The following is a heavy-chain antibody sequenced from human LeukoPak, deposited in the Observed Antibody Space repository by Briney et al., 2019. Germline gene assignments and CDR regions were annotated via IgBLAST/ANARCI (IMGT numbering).Heavy chain of an antibody. V-gene: IGHV4-39*01. J-gene: IGHJ3*02. CDR2: IYYSGST. D-gene: IGHD5-24*01. Sequence: PSETLSLTCTVSGGSISSSSYYWGWIRQPPGKGLEWSGSIYYSGSTYYNPSLKSRATISVDTSKNQFSLKLSSVTAADTAVYYCANSKGWLQFVDAFDIWDQGTMVTVSS. CDR1: GGSISSSSYY. CDR3: ANSKGWLQFVDAFDI.